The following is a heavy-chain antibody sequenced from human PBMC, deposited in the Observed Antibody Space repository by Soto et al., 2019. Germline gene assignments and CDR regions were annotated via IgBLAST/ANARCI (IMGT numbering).Heavy chain of an antibody. J-gene: IGHJ5*02. CDR2: ISSSSSYI. Sequence: GGSLRLSCAASGFTFSSYSMNWVRQAPGKGLEWVSSISSSSSYIYYADSVKGRFTISRDNAKNSLYLQMNSLRAEVTAVYYCAIYLSGQLERPRDNWFDPWGQGTLVTVSS. CDR3: AIYLSGQLERPRDNWFDP. D-gene: IGHD1-1*01. CDR1: GFTFSSYS. V-gene: IGHV3-21*01.